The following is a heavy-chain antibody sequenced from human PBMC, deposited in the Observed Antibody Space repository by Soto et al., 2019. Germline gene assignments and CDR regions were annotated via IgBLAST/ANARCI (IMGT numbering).Heavy chain of an antibody. CDR3: ARDRRDGYNTFDY. CDR1: GYTFTSYE. J-gene: IGHJ4*02. Sequence: QVQLVQSGAEVKKPGASVKVSCKASGYTFTSYEMYWVRQAPGQGLEWMGIISPSDGSTTYAQKFQGRVTMTRDTSTSTVDMELSRLRSEDTAVYYGARDRRDGYNTFDYWGQGTLVTVSS. V-gene: IGHV1-46*01. D-gene: IGHD5-12*01. CDR2: ISPSDGST.